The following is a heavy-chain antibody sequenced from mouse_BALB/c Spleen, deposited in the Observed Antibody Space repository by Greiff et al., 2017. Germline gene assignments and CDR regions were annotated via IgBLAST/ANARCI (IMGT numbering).Heavy chain of an antibody. V-gene: IGHV1-69*02. CDR1: GYTFTSYW. CDR2: IDPSDSYT. Sequence: QVQLQQPGAELVKPGASVKLSCKASGYTFTSYWMHWVKQRPGQGLEWIGEIDPSDSYTNYNQKFKGKATLTVDKSSSTAYMQLSSLTSEDSAVYYCARGTGDWYFDVWGAGTTVTVSS. D-gene: IGHD4-1*01. CDR3: ARGTGDWYFDV. J-gene: IGHJ1*01.